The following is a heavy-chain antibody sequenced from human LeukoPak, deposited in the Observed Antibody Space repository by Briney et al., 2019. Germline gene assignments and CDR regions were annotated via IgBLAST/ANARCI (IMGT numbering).Heavy chain of an antibody. V-gene: IGHV4-34*01. CDR1: GGSFSGYY. CDR2: INHSGST. CDR3: ARDGTVTTTNWFDP. D-gene: IGHD4-11*01. J-gene: IGHJ5*02. Sequence: SETLSLTCAVYGGSFSGYYWSWIRQPPGKGLEWIGEINHSGSTNYYPSLKSRVTISVDTSKNQFSLKLSSVTAADTAVYYCARDGTVTTTNWFDPWGQGTLVTVSS.